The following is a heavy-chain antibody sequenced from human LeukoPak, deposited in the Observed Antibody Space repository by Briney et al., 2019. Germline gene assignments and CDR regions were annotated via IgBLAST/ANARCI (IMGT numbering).Heavy chain of an antibody. CDR1: GDSISNGTYY. D-gene: IGHD2-2*01. CDR2: IYSTGST. CDR3: ARDAHAPNNWFDP. V-gene: IGHV4-61*10. J-gene: IGHJ5*02. Sequence: ASETLSLTCTVSGDSISNGTYYWNWIRQPAGKGLEWIGRIYSTGSTNYNPSLKSRVTISVDTSKNQFSLKLSSVTAADTAVYYCARDAHAPNNWFDPWGQGTLVTVSS.